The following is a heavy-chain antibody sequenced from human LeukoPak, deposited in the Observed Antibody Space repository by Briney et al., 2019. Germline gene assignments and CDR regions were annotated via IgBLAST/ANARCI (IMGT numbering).Heavy chain of an antibody. D-gene: IGHD4-17*01. CDR3: ARSSGDYDFAFDI. Sequence: ASVKVSCKASGYTFTGYYMHWVRHAPGQGLVWMGWINPNSGGTNYAQKFQGRVTMTRDTSISTAYMELSRLRSDDTAVYYYARSSGDYDFAFDIWGQGTMVTVSS. V-gene: IGHV1-2*02. J-gene: IGHJ3*02. CDR2: INPNSGGT. CDR1: GYTFTGYY.